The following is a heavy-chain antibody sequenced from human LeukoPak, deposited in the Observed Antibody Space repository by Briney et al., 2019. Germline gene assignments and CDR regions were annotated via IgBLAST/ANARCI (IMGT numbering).Heavy chain of an antibody. V-gene: IGHV4-30-4*01. CDR1: GGSISSGDYY. D-gene: IGHD4-17*01. Sequence: SETLSLTCTVSGGSISSGDYYWSWIRQPPGKGLEWIGFIYYSGSTYYNPSLKSPVTISVDTSKSQFSLKLSSVTAADTAVYYCARVYGDQYYFDYWGQGTLVTVSS. CDR3: ARVYGDQYYFDY. J-gene: IGHJ4*02. CDR2: IYYSGST.